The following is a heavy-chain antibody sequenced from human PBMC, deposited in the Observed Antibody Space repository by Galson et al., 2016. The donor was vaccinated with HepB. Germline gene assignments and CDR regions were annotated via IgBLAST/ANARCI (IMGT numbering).Heavy chain of an antibody. CDR3: VKDSSCCCCGGGDFDH. J-gene: IGHJ4*02. CDR2: ISCNSGSS. Sequence: SLRLSCAASGFTFDGYAMHWVRQAPGKGLECVSAISCNSGSSGYADSVKGRFTISRDNAKNSLYLQMHSLRAEDTAFYFCVKDSSCCCCGGGDFDHWGQGTLVTVSS. D-gene: IGHD3-16*01. CDR1: GFTFDGYA. V-gene: IGHV3-9*01.